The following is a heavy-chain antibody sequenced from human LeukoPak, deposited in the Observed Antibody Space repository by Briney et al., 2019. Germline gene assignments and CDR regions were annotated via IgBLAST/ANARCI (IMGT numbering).Heavy chain of an antibody. CDR3: ARPKPGPFDI. CDR1: GYSFTNYW. Sequence: GEALMISCKGSGYSFTNYWIGWVRQMPGQGLEGMGIIYPRDSDTRYIPSFEGQVTISADKPISTAYLQWSSLKVSDTAMYYCARPKPGPFDIWGQGTMVTVSS. J-gene: IGHJ3*02. V-gene: IGHV5-51*04. CDR2: IYPRDSDT. D-gene: IGHD1-14*01.